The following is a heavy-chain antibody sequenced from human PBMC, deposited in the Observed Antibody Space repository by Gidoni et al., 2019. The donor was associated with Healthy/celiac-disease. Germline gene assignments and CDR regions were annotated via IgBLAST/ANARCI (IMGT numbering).Heavy chain of an antibody. CDR3: AAAAYVVSSSPFDY. CDR1: GGSISIYY. D-gene: IGHD6-13*01. Sequence: QVRLQESVPGLVKPSETLYLTCTVSGGSISIYYWSWIRQPPGKGLEWIGYIYYSGSTNDNPSLKSRVTISVDTSKIQFSLKLSSVTAADTAVYYCAAAAYVVSSSPFDYWGQGTLVTVSS. V-gene: IGHV4-59*01. CDR2: IYYSGST. J-gene: IGHJ4*02.